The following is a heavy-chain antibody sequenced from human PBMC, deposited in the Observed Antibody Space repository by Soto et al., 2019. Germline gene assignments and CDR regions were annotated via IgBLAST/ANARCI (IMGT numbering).Heavy chain of an antibody. D-gene: IGHD4-4*01. V-gene: IGHV4-34*01. J-gene: IGHJ4*02. CDR1: GGSFSGYY. CDR3: ARDMGTTTIDY. CDR2: INHSGST. Sequence: SETLSLTCAVYGGSFSGYYWSWIRQPPGKGLEWIGEINHSGSTNYNPSLKSRVTISVDTSKNQFSLKLSSVTAADTAVYYCARDMGTTTIDYWGQGTLVTVSS.